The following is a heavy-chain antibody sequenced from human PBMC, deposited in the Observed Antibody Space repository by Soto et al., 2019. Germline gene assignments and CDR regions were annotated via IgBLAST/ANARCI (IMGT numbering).Heavy chain of an antibody. CDR1: GGSISSRSYY. CDR3: ARQRYSSSSIY. CDR2: IYYSGST. Sequence: QLQLQESGPGLVKPSETLSLTCSVSGGSISSRSYYWGWIRQPPGKGLEWIGSIYYSGSTYYNPSLKSRVTISVDTSKNQFSLKPSSDTAADTAVYYCARQRYSSSSIYWGQGTLVTVSS. V-gene: IGHV4-39*01. J-gene: IGHJ4*02. D-gene: IGHD6-13*01.